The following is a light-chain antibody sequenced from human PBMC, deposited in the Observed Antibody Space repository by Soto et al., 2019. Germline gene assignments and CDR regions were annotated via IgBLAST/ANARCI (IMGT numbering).Light chain of an antibody. J-gene: IGLJ1*01. V-gene: IGLV2-8*01. Sequence: QSALTQSPSASGSPGQSVTISCTGTSSDIGGYNYVSWYQQHPGNGPKLMIYEVNKRPSGVPDRLSGSKSGNTASLTVAGLQAEDEADYYCSSYAGSNNYVFGTGTKLTVL. CDR2: EVN. CDR3: SSYAGSNNYV. CDR1: SSDIGGYNY.